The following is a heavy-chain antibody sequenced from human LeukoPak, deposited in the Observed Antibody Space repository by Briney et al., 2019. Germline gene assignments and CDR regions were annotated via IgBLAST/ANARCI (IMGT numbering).Heavy chain of an antibody. Sequence: ASVKVSCKASGYTFTSYYMHWVRQAPGQGLEWMGIINPSGGSTSYAQKFQGSVTMTRDTSTSTVYMELSSLRSEDTAVYYCARDRYYYDSSGYQPLDYWGQGTLVTVSS. D-gene: IGHD3-22*01. CDR2: INPSGGST. CDR3: ARDRYYYDSSGYQPLDY. J-gene: IGHJ4*02. V-gene: IGHV1-46*01. CDR1: GYTFTSYY.